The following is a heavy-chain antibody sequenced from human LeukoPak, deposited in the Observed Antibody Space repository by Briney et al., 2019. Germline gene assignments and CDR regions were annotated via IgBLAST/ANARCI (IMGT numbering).Heavy chain of an antibody. Sequence: PGGSLRLSCAASGFTFSSYWMHWVRQAPGKGLVWVSRINTDGSSTSYADSVKGRFTISRDNAKNTLYLQMNSLRAEDTAVYYCARTPQWDLAGFYWGQGTLVTVSS. D-gene: IGHD1-26*01. J-gene: IGHJ4*02. CDR2: INTDGSST. CDR3: ARTPQWDLAGFY. CDR1: GFTFSSYW. V-gene: IGHV3-74*01.